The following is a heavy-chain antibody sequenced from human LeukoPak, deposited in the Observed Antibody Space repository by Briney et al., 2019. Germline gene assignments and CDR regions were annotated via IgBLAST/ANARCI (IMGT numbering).Heavy chain of an antibody. Sequence: GGSLKISCKGSGYSFTTYWIGWVRQMPGKGLEWMGIIYPGDYDTRYSPSLQGQITISADKSINTAYLQWNSLRASDTAMYYCARRLTTEETFDYWGQGTLVTVSS. V-gene: IGHV5-51*01. J-gene: IGHJ4*02. CDR2: IYPGDYDT. CDR3: ARRLTTEETFDY. CDR1: GYSFTTYW. D-gene: IGHD1-1*01.